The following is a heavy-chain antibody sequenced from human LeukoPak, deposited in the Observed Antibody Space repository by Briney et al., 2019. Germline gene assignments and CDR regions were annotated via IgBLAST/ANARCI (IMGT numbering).Heavy chain of an antibody. J-gene: IGHJ5*02. Sequence: SETLSLTCTVSGGSISSHYWSWIRQPPGKGLEWIGYIYYSGSTNYNPSLKSRVTISVDTSKNQFSPKLSSVTAADTAVYYCARAPTTGTTRWFDPWGQGTLVTVSS. CDR2: IYYSGST. V-gene: IGHV4-59*11. D-gene: IGHD1-1*01. CDR1: GGSISSHY. CDR3: ARAPTTGTTRWFDP.